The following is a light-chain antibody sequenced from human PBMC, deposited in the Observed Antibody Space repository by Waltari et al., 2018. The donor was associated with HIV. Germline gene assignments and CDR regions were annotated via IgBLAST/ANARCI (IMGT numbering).Light chain of an antibody. CDR1: QAISSW. V-gene: IGKV1-12*01. J-gene: IGKJ1*01. Sequence: DIQMTQSPFFVSASVGDRVTITCRASQAISSWLTWYQQRPGAAPKLLIYASSTLQSGVPTRFSGGRSGANFTLTISSLQHEDFATYFCQQADGLPWTFGQGTKVEMK. CDR3: QQADGLPWT. CDR2: ASS.